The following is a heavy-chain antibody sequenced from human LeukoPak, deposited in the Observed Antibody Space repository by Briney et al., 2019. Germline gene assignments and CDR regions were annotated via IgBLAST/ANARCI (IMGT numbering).Heavy chain of an antibody. CDR3: ARDPPY. Sequence: GGSLRLSCAASGFSASSNYMTWVRQAPGKGLEWVSVIYSGGSTYYADSVKGRFTISRDNSKNTLYLQMNSLRAEDTAVYYCARDPPYWGQGTLVTVSS. V-gene: IGHV3-66*01. CDR2: IYSGGST. CDR1: GFSASSNY. J-gene: IGHJ4*02.